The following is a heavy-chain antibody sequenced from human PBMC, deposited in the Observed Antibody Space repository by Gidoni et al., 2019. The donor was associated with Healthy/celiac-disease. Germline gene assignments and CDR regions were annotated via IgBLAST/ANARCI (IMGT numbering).Heavy chain of an antibody. CDR1: GFTFSSYG. Sequence: QVQLVESGGGVVQPGRSLRLSCAASGFTFSSYGMHWVRQAPGKGLEWVAGIWYDGSNKYYADSVKGRFTISRDNSKNTLYLQMNSLRAEDTAVYYCARGEYDYVWGSYRQRENYYGMDVWGQGTTVTVSS. D-gene: IGHD3-16*02. J-gene: IGHJ6*02. CDR2: IWYDGSNK. CDR3: ARGEYDYVWGSYRQRENYYGMDV. V-gene: IGHV3-33*01.